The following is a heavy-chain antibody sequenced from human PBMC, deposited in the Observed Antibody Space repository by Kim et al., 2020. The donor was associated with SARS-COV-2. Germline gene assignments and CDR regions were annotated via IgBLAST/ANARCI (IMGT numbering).Heavy chain of an antibody. CDR2: ITYNSDNI. Sequence: GGSLRLSCAASGFTFDDYAMHWVRQAPGKGLEWVSGITYNSDNIVYADSVKGRFTISRDNAKNTLYLQMNSLRDEDTALYFCAKGRSGTLPAAINYWGQGTLVTLSS. CDR1: GFTFDDYA. CDR3: AKGRSGTLPAAINY. D-gene: IGHD2-2*02. V-gene: IGHV3-9*01. J-gene: IGHJ4*02.